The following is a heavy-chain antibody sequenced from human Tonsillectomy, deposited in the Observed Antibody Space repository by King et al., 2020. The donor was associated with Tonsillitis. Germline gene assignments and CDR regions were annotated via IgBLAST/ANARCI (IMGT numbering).Heavy chain of an antibody. CDR1: GGSFSSYA. Sequence: QLVQSGAEVKKPGSSVKVSCKASGGSFSSYAISWVRQAPGQGLEWMGGIIPPFGTANYAQKFQGRVTITADESTSTAYTELSSLRSEDTAVYYCARAHSSGYWAYNYYMDVWGKGTTVTVSS. V-gene: IGHV1-69*01. D-gene: IGHD3-22*01. CDR3: ARAHSSGYWAYNYYMDV. J-gene: IGHJ6*03. CDR2: IIPPFGTA.